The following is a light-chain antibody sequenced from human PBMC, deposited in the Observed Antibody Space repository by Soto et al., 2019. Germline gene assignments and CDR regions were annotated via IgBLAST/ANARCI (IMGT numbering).Light chain of an antibody. V-gene: IGKV4-1*01. CDR1: HSVLHNNKNY. J-gene: IGKJ4*01. CDR2: WAS. CDR3: QQYYSSPLS. Sequence: DIVVTQSPDSLAVSLGERATINCKSSHSVLHNNKNYLAWDQHKPGQPPKVLIYWASARESGVPDRFRGSASGTDFTLTISSLQAEDVAVYYCQQYYSSPLSFGGGTKVEIK.